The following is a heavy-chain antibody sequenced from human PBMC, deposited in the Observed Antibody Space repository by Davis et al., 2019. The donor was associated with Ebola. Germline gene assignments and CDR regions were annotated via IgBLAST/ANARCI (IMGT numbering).Heavy chain of an antibody. V-gene: IGHV1-24*01. CDR3: AREVEKPRWFRELLSDYYYGMDV. J-gene: IGHJ6*02. Sequence: ASVKVSCKVSGYTLTELSMHWVRQAPGKGLEWMGGFDPEDGETIYAQKFQGRVTMTEDTSTDTAYMELSRLRSDDTAVDYLAREVEKPRWFRELLSDYYYGMDVWGQGTTVTVSS. CDR1: GYTLTELS. D-gene: IGHD3-10*01. CDR2: FDPEDGET.